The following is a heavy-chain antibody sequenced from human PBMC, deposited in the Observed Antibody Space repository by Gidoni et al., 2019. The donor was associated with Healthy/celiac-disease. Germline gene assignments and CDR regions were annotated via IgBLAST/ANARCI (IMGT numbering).Heavy chain of an antibody. CDR2: RSNDGSNK. J-gene: IGHJ6*02. Sequence: QVQLVESGGGVVQPGRSLRCSCAASGFAFRSYAMHWVRQAPGKWLEWGAVRSNDGSNKYYADSVKGRFTISRDNSKNTLYLQMNSLRAEDTAVYYCGCSSFRNYYYYGMDVWGQGTTVTVSS. CDR1: GFAFRSYA. D-gene: IGHD2-2*01. V-gene: IGHV3-30*04. CDR3: GCSSFRNYYYYGMDV.